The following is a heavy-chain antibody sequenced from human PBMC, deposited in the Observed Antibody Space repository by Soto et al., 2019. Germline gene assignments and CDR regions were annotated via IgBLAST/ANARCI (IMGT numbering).Heavy chain of an antibody. J-gene: IGHJ3*02. Sequence: QVQLVQSGAEVKKPGASVKVSCKASGYTFTSYGISWVRQVPGQGLEWMGWISAYNGNTNYAQKLQGRVTMTTDTSTSTAYMELRSLRSDDTAVYYCARSLDPNDYGDYVAFDIWGQGTMVTVSS. CDR2: ISAYNGNT. V-gene: IGHV1-18*01. CDR3: ARSLDPNDYGDYVAFDI. CDR1: GYTFTSYG. D-gene: IGHD4-17*01.